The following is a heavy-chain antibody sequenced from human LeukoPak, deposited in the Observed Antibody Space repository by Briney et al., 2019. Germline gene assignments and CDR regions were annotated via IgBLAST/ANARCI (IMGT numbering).Heavy chain of an antibody. CDR3: ARAAPYSGDDYSDY. J-gene: IGHJ4*02. V-gene: IGHV3-53*01. Sequence: GGSLRLSCAASGFTVSSNYMSWVRQAPGKGLEWVSVIYSGGSTYYADSVKGRFSISRDNSKNTLYLQMNSLRAEDTAVYYCARAAPYSGDDYSDYWGQGTLVTVSS. CDR2: IYSGGST. CDR1: GFTVSSNY. D-gene: IGHD5-12*01.